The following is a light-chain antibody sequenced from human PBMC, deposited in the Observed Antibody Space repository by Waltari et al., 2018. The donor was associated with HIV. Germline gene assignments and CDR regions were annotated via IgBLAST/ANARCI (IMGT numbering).Light chain of an antibody. V-gene: IGLV2-23*01. J-gene: IGLJ2*01. CDR3: WSYAGSTPYVL. CDR2: EGP. Sequence: QSALTQPASVSGSPGQSITISSTGTSSDLASHNLVSWYQHHPGKAPHLIIYEGPKRPSGISNRFSGSKSGNTASLTISGLQADDEADYFCWSYAGSTPYVLLGGGTKLTVL. CDR1: SSDLASHNL.